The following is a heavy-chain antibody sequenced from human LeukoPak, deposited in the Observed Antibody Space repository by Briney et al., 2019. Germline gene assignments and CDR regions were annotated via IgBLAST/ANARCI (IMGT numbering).Heavy chain of an antibody. Sequence: SATLSLTCTVSAGSISSYYWNSIRQPPGKGLEWIGYIYYSGTTNYNTSLKSRVTTSVDTSKNQFSLKLSSVTAADTAVYYWARGGGATPVLYCFDYWGQGTLVTVSS. CDR1: AGSISSYY. CDR2: IYYSGTT. CDR3: ARGGGATPVLYCFDY. V-gene: IGHV4-59*01. D-gene: IGHD2-15*01. J-gene: IGHJ4*02.